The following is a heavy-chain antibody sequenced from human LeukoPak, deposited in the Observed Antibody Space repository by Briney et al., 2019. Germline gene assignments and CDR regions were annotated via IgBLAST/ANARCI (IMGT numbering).Heavy chain of an antibody. V-gene: IGHV4-4*07. CDR2: MHISGTT. CDR3: ARGGYSYGYYYYGMDV. Sequence: SETQSLTCTVSGGSISTYYWSWIRLPAGKGLEWIGRMHISGTTYYNPSLKSRVTMSLDTSKNQFSLKLSSVTAADTAVYYCARGGYSYGYYYYGMDVWGQGTTVTVSS. D-gene: IGHD5-18*01. J-gene: IGHJ6*02. CDR1: GGSISTYY.